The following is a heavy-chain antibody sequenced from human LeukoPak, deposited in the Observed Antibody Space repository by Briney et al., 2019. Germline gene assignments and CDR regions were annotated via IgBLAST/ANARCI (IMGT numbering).Heavy chain of an antibody. Sequence: RSSATLSLTCTVSGGSISSYYWSWIRQPPGKGLEWIGYMDDSGSTNYNPSLTSRVTISEDTSKNQLSLKLGSVTAADTAVYYCARHSSGSGRAFQYWGQGTPVTVSS. CDR3: ARHSSGSGRAFQY. J-gene: IGHJ4*02. CDR1: GGSISSYY. CDR2: MDDSGST. V-gene: IGHV4-59*08. D-gene: IGHD6-19*01.